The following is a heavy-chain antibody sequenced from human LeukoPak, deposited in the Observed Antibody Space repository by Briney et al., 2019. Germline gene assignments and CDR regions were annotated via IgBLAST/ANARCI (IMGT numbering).Heavy chain of an antibody. V-gene: IGHV1-18*01. D-gene: IGHD3-10*01. J-gene: IGHJ5*02. CDR3: ARDGSSGFGEFKPNWFDP. CDR1: GYTFTSYG. CDR2: ISAYNGNT. Sequence: ASVKVSCKASGYTFTSYGISWVRQAPGQGLEWMGWISAYNGNTNYAQKLQGRVTMTTDTSTSTAYMELRSLRSDDTAVYYCARDGSSGFGEFKPNWFDPWGQGTLVTVSS.